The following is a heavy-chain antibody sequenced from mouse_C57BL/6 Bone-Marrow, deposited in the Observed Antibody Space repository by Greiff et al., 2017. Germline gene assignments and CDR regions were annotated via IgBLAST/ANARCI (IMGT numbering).Heavy chain of an antibody. CDR2: IYPSDSET. CDR3: ARTSITTVAYAMDY. V-gene: IGHV1-61*01. CDR1: GYTFTSYW. J-gene: IGHJ4*01. Sequence: QVQLQQSGAELVRPGSSVKLSCKASGYTFTSYWMDWVKQRPGQGLEWIGNIYPSDSETNYNQKFKDKATLTVDKSSSTAYMQLSSLTSEDSAVYYCARTSITTVAYAMDYWGQGTSVTVSA. D-gene: IGHD1-1*01.